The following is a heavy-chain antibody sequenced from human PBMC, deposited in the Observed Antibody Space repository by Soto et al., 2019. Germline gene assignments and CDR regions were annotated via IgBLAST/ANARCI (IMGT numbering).Heavy chain of an antibody. Sequence: SVKVSCKASGGTFSSYAISWVRQAPGQGLEWMGGIIPIFGTANYAQKFQGRVTITADESTSTAYMELSSLRSEDTAVYYCARGGYSYGTGDFDYWGQGTLVTVSA. CDR2: IIPIFGTA. V-gene: IGHV1-69*13. J-gene: IGHJ4*02. CDR1: GGTFSSYA. D-gene: IGHD5-18*01. CDR3: ARGGYSYGTGDFDY.